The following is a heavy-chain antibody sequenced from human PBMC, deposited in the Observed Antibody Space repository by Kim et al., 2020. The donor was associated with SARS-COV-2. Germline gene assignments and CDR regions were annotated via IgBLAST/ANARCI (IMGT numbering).Heavy chain of an antibody. V-gene: IGHV2-5*01. CDR3: AHRLLWNWDAFDI. Sequence: YSTTLKSRITITKDTSNNQVVLTMTNMDPVDTATYYCAHRLLWNWDAFDIWGQGTMVTVSS. J-gene: IGHJ3*02. D-gene: IGHD1-7*01.